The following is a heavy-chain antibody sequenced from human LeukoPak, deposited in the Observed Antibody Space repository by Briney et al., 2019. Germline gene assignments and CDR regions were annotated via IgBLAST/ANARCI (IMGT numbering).Heavy chain of an antibody. J-gene: IGHJ4*02. D-gene: IGHD5-18*01. CDR3: AKGEGIQLWSSLDY. CDR1: GFTFSSYW. CDR2: ISGSGGST. Sequence: GGSLRLSCAASGFTFSSYWMSWVRQAPGKGLEWVSAISGSGGSTYYADSVKGRFTISRDNSKNTLYLQMNSLRAEDTAVYYCAKGEGIQLWSSLDYWGQGTLVTVSS. V-gene: IGHV3-23*01.